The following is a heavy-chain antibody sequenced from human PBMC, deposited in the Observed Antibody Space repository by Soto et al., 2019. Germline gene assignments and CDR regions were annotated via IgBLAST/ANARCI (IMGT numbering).Heavy chain of an antibody. D-gene: IGHD1-26*01. V-gene: IGHV1-18*01. Sequence: ASVKVSCKASGYTFTSYGISWVRQAPGQGLEWMGWISAYNGNTNYAQKLQGRVTMTTDTSTSTAYMELRSLRSDDTAVYYCARDIVGATTGIGFQHWGQGTLVTVSS. J-gene: IGHJ1*01. CDR2: ISAYNGNT. CDR1: GYTFTSYG. CDR3: ARDIVGATTGIGFQH.